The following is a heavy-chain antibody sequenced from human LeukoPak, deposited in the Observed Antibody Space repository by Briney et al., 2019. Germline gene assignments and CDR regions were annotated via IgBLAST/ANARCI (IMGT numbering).Heavy chain of an antibody. CDR3: ARGNCGGDCYSVYGMDV. V-gene: IGHV3-7*03. J-gene: IGHJ6*02. Sequence: GGSLRLSCAVSGFTFSSYWMSWVRQAPGKGLEWVANIKQDGSEKYYVDSVKGRFTISRDNAKNSLYLQMNSLRAEDTAVYYCARGNCGGDCYSVYGMDVWGQGTTVIVSS. CDR1: GFTFSSYW. D-gene: IGHD2-21*02. CDR2: IKQDGSEK.